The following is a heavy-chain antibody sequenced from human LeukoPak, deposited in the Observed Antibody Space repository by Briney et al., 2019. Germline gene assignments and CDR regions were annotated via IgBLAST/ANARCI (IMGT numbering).Heavy chain of an antibody. D-gene: IGHD3-10*01. V-gene: IGHV4-38-2*01. CDR2: IYHSGSS. CDR1: GFTFSGYA. CDR3: ARVYGSGVWDGYFDY. J-gene: IGHJ4*02. Sequence: PGGSLRLSCAASGFTFSGYAMSWVRQAPGKGLEWIGSIYHSGSSLYNPSLKSRVTISVDTSKNQFSLKLRSMTAADTAVYYCARVYGSGVWDGYFDYWGQGTLVTVSS.